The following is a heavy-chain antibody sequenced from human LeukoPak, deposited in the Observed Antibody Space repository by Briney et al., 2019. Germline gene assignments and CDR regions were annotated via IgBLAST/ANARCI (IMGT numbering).Heavy chain of an antibody. D-gene: IGHD4-23*01. CDR3: AREAYGGNGVDY. Sequence: GGSLRLSCAASGFTFSSYWMHWVRQAPGKGLVWVSRINSDGSSTGYADSEKGRFTISRDNAKNTLYLQMNSLRAEDTAVYYCAREAYGGNGVDYWGQGVLVTVSS. CDR1: GFTFSSYW. CDR2: INSDGSST. V-gene: IGHV3-74*01. J-gene: IGHJ4*02.